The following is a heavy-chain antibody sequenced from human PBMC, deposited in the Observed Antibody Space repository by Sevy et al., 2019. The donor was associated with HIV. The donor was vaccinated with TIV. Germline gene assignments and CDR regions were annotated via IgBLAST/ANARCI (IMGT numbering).Heavy chain of an antibody. CDR3: AKDLYYDILTGDATDDFDM. CDR2: ISYDGGKK. CDR1: GFTFNAYD. D-gene: IGHD3-9*01. J-gene: IGHJ3*02. Sequence: GGSLRLSCAVSGFTFNAYDMHWVRQAPGKGLEYMALISYDGGKKYYADSVKGRFTISRDNSENTLYLQMNNLRAEDTAVYYCAKDLYYDILTGDATDDFDMWGQGTMVTVSS. V-gene: IGHV3-30*18.